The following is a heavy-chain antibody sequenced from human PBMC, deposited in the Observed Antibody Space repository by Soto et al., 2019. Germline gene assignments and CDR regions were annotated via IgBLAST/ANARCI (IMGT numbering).Heavy chain of an antibody. J-gene: IGHJ4*02. D-gene: IGHD6-13*01. CDR1: GFTFSSYG. CDR3: ARSQYSSSWYPFDY. CDR2: IYYDGSNK. Sequence: QVQLVESGGGVAQPGRSLRLSCAASGFTFSSYGMHWVRQAPGKGLEWVAVIYYDGSNKYYADSVKGRFTISRDNSKNTRYLQMNSLRAEDTAVFYCARSQYSSSWYPFDYWGQGTLVTVSS. V-gene: IGHV3-33*01.